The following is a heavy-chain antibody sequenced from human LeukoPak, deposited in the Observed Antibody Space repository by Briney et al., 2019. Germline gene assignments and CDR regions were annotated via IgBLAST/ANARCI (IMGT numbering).Heavy chain of an antibody. CDR2: IYHSGST. Sequence: PSETLSLTCSVSGSSISSGYFWGWIRQSPGKGLEWIGSIYHSGSTYYNPSLNSRVTISVDTSKNQFSLRLSSVTAADAAVYYCARHTSGSYFRFDYWGQGTLVTVSS. J-gene: IGHJ4*02. V-gene: IGHV4-38-2*02. CDR3: ARHTSGSYFRFDY. CDR1: GSSISSGYF. D-gene: IGHD1-26*01.